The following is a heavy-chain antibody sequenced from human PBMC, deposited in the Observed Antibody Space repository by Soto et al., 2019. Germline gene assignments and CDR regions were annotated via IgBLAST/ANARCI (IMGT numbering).Heavy chain of an antibody. J-gene: IGHJ6*02. D-gene: IGHD2-2*02. CDR2: IYHSGST. CDR1: GGSISSSNW. V-gene: IGHV4-4*02. Sequence: SETLSLTCAVSGGSISSSNWWSWVRQPPGKGLEWIGEIYHSGSTNYNPSLKSRVTISVDKFKNQFSLKLSSVTAADTAVYYCARSWALGYCSSTSCYTPYYYGMDVWSQGTTVTVSS. CDR3: ARSWALGYCSSTSCYTPYYYGMDV.